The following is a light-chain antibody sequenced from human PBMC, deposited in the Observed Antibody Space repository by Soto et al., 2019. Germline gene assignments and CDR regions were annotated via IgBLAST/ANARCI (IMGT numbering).Light chain of an antibody. V-gene: IGLV2-8*01. J-gene: IGLJ1*01. CDR3: RSYAGSTNYV. Sequence: QCGRTHPPSGSGTPCHRVTISCSGSSSNIGSNSVYWFQQHPGKAPKLMIYEVTKRPSGVPDRFSGSKSGNTASLTASGLQAEDEADHYCRSYAGSTNYVFGTGTKVTVL. CDR1: SSNIGSNS. CDR2: EVT.